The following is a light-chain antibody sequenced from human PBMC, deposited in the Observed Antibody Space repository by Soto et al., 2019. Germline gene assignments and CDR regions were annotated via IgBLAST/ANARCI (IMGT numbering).Light chain of an antibody. CDR3: SSYTITSTLVV. V-gene: IGLV2-14*03. CDR1: SSDIGAYNY. J-gene: IGLJ2*01. Sequence: QSALTQPASVSGSPGQSITISCTGTSSDIGAYNYVSWYQQHPGKAPKLMIFDVSYRPSGVSNRFSGSKSGNTASLTISGLQAEDEANYYCSSYTITSTLVVFGGGTKVTVL. CDR2: DVS.